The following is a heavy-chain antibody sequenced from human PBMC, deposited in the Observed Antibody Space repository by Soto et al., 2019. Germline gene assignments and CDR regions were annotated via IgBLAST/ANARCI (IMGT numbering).Heavy chain of an antibody. CDR3: XRVAVAARPRWYNWFDP. Sequence: QEQLVQSGAEVKKPGASVKVSCMTSGYTFTDYDINWVRQATGQGLEWIGWMNPNSGETGYAQKFQGRVTMTRSLSLSTAYLELSSLTSDDTAIXXXXRVAVAARPRWYNWFDPWGQGTLV. D-gene: IGHD2-15*01. CDR1: GYTFTDYD. CDR2: MNPNSGET. J-gene: IGHJ5*02. V-gene: IGHV1-8*01.